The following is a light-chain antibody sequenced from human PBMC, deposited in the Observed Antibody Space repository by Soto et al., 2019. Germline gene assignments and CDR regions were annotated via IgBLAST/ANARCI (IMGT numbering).Light chain of an antibody. CDR1: QSVNSN. J-gene: IGKJ4*01. CDR3: QQYGRPPLT. V-gene: IGKV3-20*01. CDR2: GAS. Sequence: EIVLTQSPGILSLSPGERATLSCRSSQSVNSNLAWYQQKLGQAPRVLIYGASSRATGIPDRFSSSGSGTDFTLTISRLEPEDFAVYYCQQYGRPPLTFGGGTKVDIK.